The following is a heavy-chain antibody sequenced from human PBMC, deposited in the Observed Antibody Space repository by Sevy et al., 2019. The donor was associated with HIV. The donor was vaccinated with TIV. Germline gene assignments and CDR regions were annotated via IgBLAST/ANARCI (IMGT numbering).Heavy chain of an antibody. Sequence: GGSLRLSCAASGFTFSSYAMSWVRQAPGKGLEWVSGISGRGGSTYYADSVKGRFTISRDNSKNTLYLQMNSLRAEDTAVYYCAKESGYETHFDYWGQGTLVTVSS. CDR3: AKESGYETHFDY. J-gene: IGHJ4*02. V-gene: IGHV3-23*01. CDR1: GFTFSSYA. D-gene: IGHD5-12*01. CDR2: ISGRGGST.